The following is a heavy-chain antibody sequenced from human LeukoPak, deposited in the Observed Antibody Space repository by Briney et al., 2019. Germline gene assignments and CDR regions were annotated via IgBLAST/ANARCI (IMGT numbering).Heavy chain of an antibody. CDR1: GFTFSSYG. V-gene: IGHV3-30*03. Sequence: GGSLRLSCAPSGFTFSSYGMHWVRQAPGKGLEWVAVISYDGSNKYYADSVKGRFTISRDNSKNTLYLQMNSLRAEDTAVYYCARDQSTYCSSTSCYPFDYWGQGTLVTVSS. CDR2: ISYDGSNK. J-gene: IGHJ4*02. D-gene: IGHD2-2*01. CDR3: ARDQSTYCSSTSCYPFDY.